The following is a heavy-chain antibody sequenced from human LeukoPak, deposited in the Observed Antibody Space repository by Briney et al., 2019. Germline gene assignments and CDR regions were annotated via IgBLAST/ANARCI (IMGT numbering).Heavy chain of an antibody. J-gene: IGHJ4*02. CDR1: GFTFSSCW. Sequence: PGGSLRLSFAASGFTFSSCWMTWVRQAPGKGLEWVANIKEDGSKKNYVDSVKGRFTIFRDNAKNSLYLQMNSLRAEDTAVYYCATPLDYYDSSGYHQGGDWGQGTLVTVSS. D-gene: IGHD3-22*01. CDR2: IKEDGSKK. CDR3: ATPLDYYDSSGYHQGGD. V-gene: IGHV3-7*03.